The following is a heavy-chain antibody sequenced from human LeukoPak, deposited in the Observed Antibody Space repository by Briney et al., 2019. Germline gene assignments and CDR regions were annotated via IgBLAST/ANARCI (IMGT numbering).Heavy chain of an antibody. CDR2: ILYDGIEE. CDR3: GRSRDGYYHGTQ. V-gene: IGHV3-33*05. J-gene: IGHJ4*02. Sequence: PGTSLRLSCETSGFSLSSYGMHWVRQAPGKGLEWVAGILYDGIEEYKDSVKGRFTISRDNFKNTVFLQMSSLRVEDSAMYFCGRSRDGYYHGTQWGQGTLVTVSS. CDR1: GFSLSSYG. D-gene: IGHD5-24*01.